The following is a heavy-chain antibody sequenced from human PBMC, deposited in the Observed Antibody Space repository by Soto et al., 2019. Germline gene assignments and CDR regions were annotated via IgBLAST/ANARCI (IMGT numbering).Heavy chain of an antibody. J-gene: IGHJ4*02. D-gene: IGHD4-17*01. CDR1: GFTFTNAW. Sequence: EVQLVESGGGLVKPGGSLRLSCAASGFTFTNAWMTWVRQAPGKGLEWVGRIKSKADGGTTDYAAPVQGRFTISRDDSKNTPYLQMSSLKTEDTAVYYCTADYGGNPYDWVQGTLVTVSS. CDR3: TADYGGNPYD. V-gene: IGHV3-15*01. CDR2: IKSKADGGTT.